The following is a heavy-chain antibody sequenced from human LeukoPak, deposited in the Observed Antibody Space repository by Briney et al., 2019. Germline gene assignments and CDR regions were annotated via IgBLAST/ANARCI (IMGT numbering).Heavy chain of an antibody. D-gene: IGHD3-10*01. CDR2: INRDGSAQ. Sequence: GGSLRLSCAASGLIFSDYCMNWVRQVPGKGLEWVANINRDGSAQDYVDSVRGRFAISRDNAKTSLYLQMNSLRVEDTAIYYCATRESSMARSHWGHGTLVTVSS. CDR1: GLIFSDYC. CDR3: ATRESSMARSH. V-gene: IGHV3-7*01. J-gene: IGHJ4*01.